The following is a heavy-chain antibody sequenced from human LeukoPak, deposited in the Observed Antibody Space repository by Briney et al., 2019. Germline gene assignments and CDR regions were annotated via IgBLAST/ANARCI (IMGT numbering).Heavy chain of an antibody. CDR3: ARAVQDKYIFGSGAKYYFDY. Sequence: SETLSLTCTVSGGSLSPYYWSWIRQSPGKGLEWIGLIDSSGSTNYNPSLMSRLTISLDTSKNQFSLNLNSVTAADTAVYYCARAVQDKYIFGSGAKYYFDYWGQGTLVTVSS. J-gene: IGHJ4*02. CDR1: GGSLSPYY. V-gene: IGHV4-4*08. D-gene: IGHD5-18*01. CDR2: IDSSGST.